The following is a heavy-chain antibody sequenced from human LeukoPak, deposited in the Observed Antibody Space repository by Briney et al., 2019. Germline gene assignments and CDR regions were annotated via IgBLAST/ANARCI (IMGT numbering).Heavy chain of an antibody. CDR1: GGTFSSYA. CDR3: ARELGDFWSGYPDLFDH. V-gene: IGHV1-69*06. D-gene: IGHD3-3*01. J-gene: IGHJ4*02. Sequence: SVKVSCKASGGTFSSYAITWLRQAPGQGLEWMGGIIPIFATPNYAQKFQGRVTITADKSTSTAYMELRSLRSDDTAVYYCARELGDFWSGYPDLFDHRGQGTL. CDR2: IIPIFATP.